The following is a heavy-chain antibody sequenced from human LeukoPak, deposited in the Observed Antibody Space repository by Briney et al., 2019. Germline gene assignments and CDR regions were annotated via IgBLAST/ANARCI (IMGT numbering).Heavy chain of an antibody. CDR2: IGTSGTSI. CDR1: GFTFSSYS. CDR3: ARDRVVPAAIDY. D-gene: IGHD2-2*01. Sequence: GGSLSPPGPASGFTFSSYSMNWVRQAPGKGLEWVSSIGTSGTSISSADSVRGRFTISRDNAKNSLYLQMNSLRAEDTAVYYCARDRVVPAAIDYWGQGTLVTVSS. J-gene: IGHJ4*02. V-gene: IGHV3-21*01.